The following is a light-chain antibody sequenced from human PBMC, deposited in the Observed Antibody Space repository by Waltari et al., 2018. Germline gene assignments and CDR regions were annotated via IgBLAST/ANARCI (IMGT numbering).Light chain of an antibody. Sequence: DIQMTQSPSSLSASVGDTVTISCQASQGIGNNLNWYQQKAGKAPKLLIYRASSLQSGIPSRFSGSGSGTDFTLTISSRQPEDFATYCCQQGYSYPWTFGQGTTVEIK. CDR3: QQGYSYPWT. J-gene: IGKJ1*01. CDR2: RAS. CDR1: QGIGNN. V-gene: IGKV1-16*01.